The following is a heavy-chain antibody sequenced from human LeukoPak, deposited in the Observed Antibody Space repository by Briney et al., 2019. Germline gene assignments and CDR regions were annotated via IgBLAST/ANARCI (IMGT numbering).Heavy chain of an antibody. V-gene: IGHV3-74*01. J-gene: IGHJ6*02. CDR1: GFTFSSYW. D-gene: IGHD2-2*01. Sequence: GGSLRLSCAASGFTFSSYWMHWVRQAPGKGLVWVSRINSDGSRTNYADSVKGRFTISRDNAKNTLYLQMNSLRAEDTAVYYCARGVVVVPAAKNYYYNGMDVWGQGTTVTVSS. CDR3: ARGVVVVPAAKNYYYNGMDV. CDR2: INSDGSRT.